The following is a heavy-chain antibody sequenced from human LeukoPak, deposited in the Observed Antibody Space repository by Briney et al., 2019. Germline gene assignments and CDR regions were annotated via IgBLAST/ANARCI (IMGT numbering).Heavy chain of an antibody. CDR3: ARGVIRDYGVEY. J-gene: IGHJ4*02. CDR2: ISGSRSRSYT. Sequence: QPGGSLRLSCAASGFSFSSYSMNWVRQAPGKGLEWVSYISGSRSRSYTNYADSVKGRFTISRDNAKNSLYLQMNSLRAEDTAVYYCARGVIRDYGVEYWGQGTLITVS. CDR1: GFSFSSYS. V-gene: IGHV3-48*04. D-gene: IGHD4-17*01.